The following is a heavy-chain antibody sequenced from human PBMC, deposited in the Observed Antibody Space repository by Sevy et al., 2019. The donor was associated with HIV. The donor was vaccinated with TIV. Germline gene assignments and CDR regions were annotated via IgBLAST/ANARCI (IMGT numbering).Heavy chain of an antibody. D-gene: IGHD5-18*01. V-gene: IGHV3-7*01. CDR3: ARDPPRAYGYGYGDGLLRKDNYYGMDV. CDR1: GFTFSSYW. CDR2: IKQDGSEK. J-gene: IGHJ6*02. Sequence: GGSLRLSCAASGFTFSSYWMSWVRQAPGKGLEWVANIKQDGSEKYYVDSVKGRFTISRDNAKNSLYLQMNSLRAEDTAVYYCARDPPRAYGYGYGDGLLRKDNYYGMDVWGQGTTVTVSS.